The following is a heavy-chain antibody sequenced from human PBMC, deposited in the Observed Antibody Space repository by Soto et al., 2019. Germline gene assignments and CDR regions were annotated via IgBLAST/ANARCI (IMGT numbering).Heavy chain of an antibody. CDR2: IIPIFGTA. CDR1: GGTFSSYA. Sequence: GASVKVSCKASGGTFSSYAISWVRQAPGQGLEWMGGIIPIFGTANYAQKFQGRVTITADESTSTAYMELSSLRSEDTAVYYCDIRSRRGFDYYGMDVWGQGTTVTVSS. CDR3: DIRSRRGFDYYGMDV. V-gene: IGHV1-69*13. D-gene: IGHD3-10*01. J-gene: IGHJ6*02.